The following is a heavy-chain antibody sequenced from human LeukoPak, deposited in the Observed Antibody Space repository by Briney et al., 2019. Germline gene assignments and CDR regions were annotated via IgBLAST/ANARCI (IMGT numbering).Heavy chain of an antibody. Sequence: SETLSLTCTVSGGSVSSGTDYWSWIRQPPGKGLEWIGYIYSGSTNYNPSLKSRVTISVDTSKNQFSLKLSSVTAADTAVYYCARDRVGGSLGDYWGQGTLVTVSS. V-gene: IGHV4-61*01. CDR3: ARDRVGGSLGDY. CDR2: IYSGST. CDR1: GGSVSSGTDY. D-gene: IGHD1-26*01. J-gene: IGHJ4*02.